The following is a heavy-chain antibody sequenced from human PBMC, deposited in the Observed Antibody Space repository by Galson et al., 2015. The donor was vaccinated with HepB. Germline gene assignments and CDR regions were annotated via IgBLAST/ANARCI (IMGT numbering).Heavy chain of an antibody. D-gene: IGHD4-23*01. CDR2: INPNSGGT. V-gene: IGHV1-2*02. CDR3: ASREDSLYGGNSVLSY. CDR1: GYTFTGYY. J-gene: IGHJ4*02. Sequence: SVKVSCKASGYTFTGYYMHWVRQAPGQGLEWMGWINPNSGGTNYAQKFQGRVTMTRDTSISTAYMELSRLRSDDTAVYYCASREDSLYGGNSVLSYWGQGTLVTVSS.